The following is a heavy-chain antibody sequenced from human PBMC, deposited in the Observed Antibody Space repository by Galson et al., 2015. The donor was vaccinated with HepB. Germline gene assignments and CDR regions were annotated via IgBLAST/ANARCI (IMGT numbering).Heavy chain of an antibody. CDR1: GFTFDDYA. Sequence: SLRLSCAASGFTFDDYAMHWVRQAPGKGLEWVSGISWNSGSIGYADSVKGRFTISRDNAKNTLYLQMNSLRAEDTAVYYCGRSPVTTVKGSFDYWGQGTLVTVSS. D-gene: IGHD4-17*01. J-gene: IGHJ4*02. CDR3: GRSPVTTVKGSFDY. V-gene: IGHV3-9*01. CDR2: ISWNSGSI.